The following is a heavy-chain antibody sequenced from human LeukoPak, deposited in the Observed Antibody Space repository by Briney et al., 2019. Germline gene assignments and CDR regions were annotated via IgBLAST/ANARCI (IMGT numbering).Heavy chain of an antibody. CDR3: VKDRGSGYSLYYFHD. Sequence: PGGSLRLSCAASGFTFSSYAMHWVRQAPGKGLEWVAVISYDGSNKYYADSVKGRFTISRDNSKNTLYLQMNSLRAEDTAVYYCVKDRGSGYSLYYFHDWGQGTLVTVSS. J-gene: IGHJ4*02. V-gene: IGHV3-30-3*01. CDR2: ISYDGSNK. D-gene: IGHD3-22*01. CDR1: GFTFSSYA.